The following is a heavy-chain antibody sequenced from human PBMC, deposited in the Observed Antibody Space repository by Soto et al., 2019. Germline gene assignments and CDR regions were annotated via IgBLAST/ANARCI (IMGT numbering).Heavy chain of an antibody. J-gene: IGHJ3*02. D-gene: IGHD6-19*01. Sequence: GGSLRLSCAASGFTFSSYSMNWVRQAPGKGLEWVSYISSSSSTIYYADSVKGRFTISRDNAKNSLYLQMNSLRAEDTAVYYCARDKAVAGIIIEMNDAFDIWGQGTMVTVSS. CDR2: ISSSSSTI. CDR3: ARDKAVAGIIIEMNDAFDI. CDR1: GFTFSSYS. V-gene: IGHV3-48*01.